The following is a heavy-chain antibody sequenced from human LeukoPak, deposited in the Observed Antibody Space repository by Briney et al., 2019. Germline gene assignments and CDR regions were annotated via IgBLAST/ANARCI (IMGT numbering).Heavy chain of an antibody. D-gene: IGHD1-26*01. CDR1: GFTSSSYW. CDR2: INSDGSST. J-gene: IGHJ4*02. CDR3: VSRWELLH. Sequence: GGSLRLSCAASGFTSSSYWMHWVREAPGKGLVWVSRINSDGSSTDYVDSVKGRFTISRGSARNTVYLQMNSLRAEDTAVYYCVSRWELLHWGQGTLVTVSS. V-gene: IGHV3-74*01.